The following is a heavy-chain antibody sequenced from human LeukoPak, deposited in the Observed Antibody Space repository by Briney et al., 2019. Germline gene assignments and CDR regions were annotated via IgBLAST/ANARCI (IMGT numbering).Heavy chain of an antibody. CDR2: IRYDGSNK. CDR1: GFTFSSYG. J-gene: IGHJ4*02. V-gene: IGHV3-30*02. Sequence: GALRLSCAASGFTFSSYGMHWVRQAPGKGLEWVAFIRYDGSNKYYADSVKGRFTISRDNSKNTLYLQMNSLRAEDTAVYYCAKDLWVQGGYLDYWGQGTRVTVSS. CDR3: AKDLWVQGGYLDY. D-gene: IGHD3-16*02.